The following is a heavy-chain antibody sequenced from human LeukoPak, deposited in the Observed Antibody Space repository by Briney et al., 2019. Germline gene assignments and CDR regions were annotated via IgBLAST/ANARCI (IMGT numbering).Heavy chain of an antibody. CDR3: ARYRAAPNYFDF. Sequence: PGRSLRLSCAASGVAFSNYGMHWVRQAPGKGLEWVAVIWFDGSDKYYVDSVKGRFTISRDNSKNTLSLQMNSLRAEDTAVYYCARYRAAPNYFDFWGQGTLVTVSS. D-gene: IGHD6-13*01. J-gene: IGHJ4*02. CDR1: GVAFSNYG. CDR2: IWFDGSDK. V-gene: IGHV3-33*01.